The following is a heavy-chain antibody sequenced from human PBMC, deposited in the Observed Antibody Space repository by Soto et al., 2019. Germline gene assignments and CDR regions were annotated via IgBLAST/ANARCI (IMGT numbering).Heavy chain of an antibody. J-gene: IGHJ4*02. D-gene: IGHD3-3*01. V-gene: IGHV3-23*01. CDR3: AKPPISIFGLANSYFDS. Sequence: LRLSCAASGFTFSSYAMNWVRQAPEKGLQWVAGISGSGGSTHYADSVKGRFTISRDNSKNTVDLQMNSLRAEDTAVYYCAKPPISIFGLANSYFDSWGQGTLVTVSS. CDR1: GFTFSSYA. CDR2: ISGSGGST.